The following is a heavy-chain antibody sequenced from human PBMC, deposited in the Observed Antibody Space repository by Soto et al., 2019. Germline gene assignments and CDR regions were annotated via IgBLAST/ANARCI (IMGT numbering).Heavy chain of an antibody. Sequence: EVQLVESGGGLVQPGGSLRLSCAASGFTFSSYSMNWVRQAPGKGLEWVSYISSSSSTIYYADSVKGRFTISRDNAKNSLYLQMNSLRAEDTAVYYCARQARRNVVVVVLPNWFDPWGQGTLVTVSS. D-gene: IGHD2-15*01. CDR3: ARQARRNVVVVVLPNWFDP. J-gene: IGHJ5*02. V-gene: IGHV3-48*01. CDR2: ISSSSSTI. CDR1: GFTFSSYS.